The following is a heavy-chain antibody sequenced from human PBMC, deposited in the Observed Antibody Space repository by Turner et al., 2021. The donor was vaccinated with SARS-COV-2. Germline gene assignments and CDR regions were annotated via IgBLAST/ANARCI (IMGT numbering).Heavy chain of an antibody. D-gene: IGHD3-22*01. J-gene: IGHJ5*02. CDR2: IIAYNGNT. V-gene: IGHV1-18*01. Sequence: QVQLVQSGAEVKKPGASVKVSCKASGYTFTSYGFSGVRQPPGQGLEWMGWIIAYNGNTNYAQKLQGRVTMTTDTSTSTAYMELRSLRSDYTAIYYCARDLGGSFAGTYYYDWIWFDPWGQGTLVTVSS. CDR1: GYTFTSYG. CDR3: ARDLGGSFAGTYYYDWIWFDP.